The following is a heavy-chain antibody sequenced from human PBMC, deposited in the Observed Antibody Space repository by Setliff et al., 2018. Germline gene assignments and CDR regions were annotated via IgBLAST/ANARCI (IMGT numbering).Heavy chain of an antibody. V-gene: IGHV4-31*03. D-gene: IGHD3-3*01. J-gene: IGHJ6*03. Sequence: SETLSLTCTVSGGSISSGGYYWSWIRQHPGKGLEWIGYIYYSGSTYYNPSLKSRVTISVDTSKNQFSLKLSSVTAADTAVYYCARQVSHYDFWSGYYGNYYYYMDVWGKGTTVTVSS. CDR1: GGSISSGGYY. CDR3: ARQVSHYDFWSGYYGNYYYYMDV. CDR2: IYYSGST.